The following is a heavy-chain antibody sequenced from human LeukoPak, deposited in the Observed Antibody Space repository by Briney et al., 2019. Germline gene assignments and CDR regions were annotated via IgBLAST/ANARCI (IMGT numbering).Heavy chain of an antibody. V-gene: IGHV3-23*01. Sequence: GGSLRLSCAASGFTFSSYAMSWVRQAPGKGLEWVSAISGSGGSTDYADSVKGRFTISRDNSRNTLYLQMNSLRGEDTAIYYCTRAAPDAFDIWGQGTMVTVSS. CDR3: TRAAPDAFDI. CDR1: GFTFSSYA. CDR2: ISGSGGST. J-gene: IGHJ3*02.